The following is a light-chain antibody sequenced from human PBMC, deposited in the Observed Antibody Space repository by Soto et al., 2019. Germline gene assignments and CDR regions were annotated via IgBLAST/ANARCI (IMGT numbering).Light chain of an antibody. CDR2: SNN. Sequence: QSVLTQPPSASGTPGQRVTISCSGISSNIGSNTVNWYQQLPGTAPKLLIYSNNQRPSGVPDRFSGSKSGTSASLAISGLQSEGEADYYCAAWDDSLNGYVFGTGTKVTVL. V-gene: IGLV1-44*01. CDR1: SSNIGSNT. CDR3: AAWDDSLNGYV. J-gene: IGLJ1*01.